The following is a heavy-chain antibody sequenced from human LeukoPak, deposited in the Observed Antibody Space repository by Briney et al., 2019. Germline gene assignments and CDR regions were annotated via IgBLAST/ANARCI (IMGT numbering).Heavy chain of an antibody. CDR1: GYSISSGYY. CDR3: ARRGYSSSWATFDY. J-gene: IGHJ4*02. V-gene: IGHV4-38-2*01. Sequence: SETLSLTCAVSGYSISSGYYWGWIRQPPGKGLEWIGSIYHSGSTYYNPSLKSRVAISVDTSMNQFSLKLSSVTAADTAVYYCARRGYSSSWATFDYWGQGTLVTVSS. CDR2: IYHSGST. D-gene: IGHD6-13*01.